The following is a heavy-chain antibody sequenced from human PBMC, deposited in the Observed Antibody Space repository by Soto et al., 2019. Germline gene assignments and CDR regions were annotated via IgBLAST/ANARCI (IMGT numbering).Heavy chain of an antibody. D-gene: IGHD1-26*01. CDR1: GYSFTSWT. Sequence: ASVKVSCKASGYSFTSWTIHWVRQAPGKSLESMGWIDAGNGITKYSQKFQDRVTITRDTSASPAYMELNSLRSEDTAVYYCARWRGAFDSWGQGALVTVSS. CDR3: ARWRGAFDS. J-gene: IGHJ4*02. CDR2: IDAGNGIT. V-gene: IGHV1-3*01.